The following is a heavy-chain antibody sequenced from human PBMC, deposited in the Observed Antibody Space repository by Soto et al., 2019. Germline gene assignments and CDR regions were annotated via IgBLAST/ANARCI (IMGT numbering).Heavy chain of an antibody. J-gene: IGHJ5*02. CDR3: ARHVGQRWLDP. V-gene: IGHV5-51*01. CDR2: IYAGDSDT. D-gene: IGHD1-26*01. CDR1: GYTFTNYW. Sequence: GESLKISCKGSGYTFTNYWIGRVRQMPGKGLEWMGIIYAGDSDTRYTPSFQGQVTISADKCITTAYLQWSSLKASDTAMYYCARHVGQRWLDPWGQGTLVTVSS.